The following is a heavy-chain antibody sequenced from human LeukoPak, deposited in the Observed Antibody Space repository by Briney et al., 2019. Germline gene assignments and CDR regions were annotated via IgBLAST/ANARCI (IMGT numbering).Heavy chain of an antibody. CDR2: ISSSSTTI. J-gene: IGHJ6*03. V-gene: IGHV3-48*01. Sequence: GGSLRLSCAASGFTFSIYNMNWVRQAPGKGLEWISYISSSSTTIYYADSVRGRFTISRDNAKNSLYLQMNSLRAADTAVYYCARDTLLDSYYYYMDVWGKGTTVTVSS. CDR3: ARDTLLDSYYYYMDV. CDR1: GFTFSIYN. D-gene: IGHD2-15*01.